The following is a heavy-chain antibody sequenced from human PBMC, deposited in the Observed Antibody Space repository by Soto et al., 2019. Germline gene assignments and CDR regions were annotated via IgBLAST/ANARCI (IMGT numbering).Heavy chain of an antibody. CDR3: ASLSARGVVINLFPSLDY. Sequence: GGSLRLSCAASGFTFSSYAMHWVRQAPGKGLEWVAVISYDGSNKYYADSVKGRFTISRDNSKNTLYLQMNSLRAEDTAVYYCASLSARGVVINLFPSLDYWGQGTLVTVSS. CDR2: ISYDGSNK. D-gene: IGHD3-3*01. V-gene: IGHV3-30-3*01. CDR1: GFTFSSYA. J-gene: IGHJ4*02.